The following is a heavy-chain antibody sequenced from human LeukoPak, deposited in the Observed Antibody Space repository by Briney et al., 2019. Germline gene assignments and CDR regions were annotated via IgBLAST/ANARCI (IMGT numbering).Heavy chain of an antibody. CDR3: ARGGGLDV. CDR1: GFSLSGYW. J-gene: IGHJ6*02. Sequence: GGSLRLSCVASGFSLSGYWMYWARQAPGKGLEWVASINHNGNVNYYVDSVKGRFTISRDNAKNSLYLQMSNLRAEDTAVYFCARGGGLDVWGQGATVTVSS. D-gene: IGHD3-16*01. CDR2: INHNGNVN. V-gene: IGHV3-7*03.